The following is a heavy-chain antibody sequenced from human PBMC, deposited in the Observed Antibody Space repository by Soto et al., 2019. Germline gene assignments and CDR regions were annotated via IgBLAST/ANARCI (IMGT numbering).Heavy chain of an antibody. J-gene: IGHJ4*02. Sequence: GGSLRLSCAASGFTVSSNSVSWVRQAPGKGLEWVSVFSSDGSTYYADSVKGRFTVSRDPSKNTMSLQMNSLRAEDTALYYCESDNSIMGATFDYWGLGTLVTVSS. D-gene: IGHD1-26*01. CDR2: FSSDGST. CDR3: ESDNSIMGATFDY. V-gene: IGHV3-53*01. CDR1: GFTVSSNS.